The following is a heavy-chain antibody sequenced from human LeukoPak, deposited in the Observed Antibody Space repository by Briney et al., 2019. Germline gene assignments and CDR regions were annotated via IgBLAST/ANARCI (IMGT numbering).Heavy chain of an antibody. Sequence: GGSLRLSCAASGFTLSGYWVHWVRQPPGKGLMWLSRTNEDGSYADYADSVQGRFTMSSDKANNTAYLQMNRLRTDDTAVYYCGRINYSGDYWGRGTLVTVSS. CDR3: GRINYSGDY. CDR2: TNEDGSYA. J-gene: IGHJ4*02. CDR1: GFTLSGYW. V-gene: IGHV3-74*01. D-gene: IGHD1-26*01.